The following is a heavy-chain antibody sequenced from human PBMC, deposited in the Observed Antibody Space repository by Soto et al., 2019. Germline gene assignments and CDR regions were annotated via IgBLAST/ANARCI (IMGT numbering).Heavy chain of an antibody. D-gene: IGHD2-8*01. J-gene: IGHJ6*02. Sequence: AVKVSFKATGGTFSSYASSWVRQPPGQGLEWMGGSIPSFGTANYAQKFQGRVTITADKSTSTAYMEMSSLRSEDTAVYYCASGPPGMGYAYYYGMDVWGQGTTVTVSS. CDR2: SIPSFGTA. CDR1: GGTFSSYA. V-gene: IGHV1-69*06. CDR3: ASGPPGMGYAYYYGMDV.